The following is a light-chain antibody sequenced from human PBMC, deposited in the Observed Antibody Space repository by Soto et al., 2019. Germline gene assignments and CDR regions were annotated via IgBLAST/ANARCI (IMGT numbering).Light chain of an antibody. CDR1: QSVRSN. CDR3: QQYNDWPPLT. Sequence: EIVLTQSQATLSVSPSERGTLXDMTSQSVRSNLAWYQQKPGQGPRLLIFGASTRATNIPARFSGSGSGTEFTLTISSLQSEDFAVYSCQQYNDWPPLTFGGGTKVDI. CDR2: GAS. J-gene: IGKJ4*01. V-gene: IGKV3-15*01.